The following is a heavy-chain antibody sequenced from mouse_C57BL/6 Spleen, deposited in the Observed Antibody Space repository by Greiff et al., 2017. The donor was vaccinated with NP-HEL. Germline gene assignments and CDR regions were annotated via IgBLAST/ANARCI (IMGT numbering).Heavy chain of an antibody. Sequence: EVQLVESGGGLVKPGGSLKLSCAASGSTLSSYAMTWVRQTPEKRLEWVATISDGGSYTYYPDNVKGRFTISRDNAKNNLYLQMSHLKSEDTAMYYCARDSIPFYWGQGTLVTVSA. J-gene: IGHJ3*01. CDR1: GSTLSSYA. V-gene: IGHV5-4*01. CDR2: ISDGGSYT. CDR3: ARDSIPFY.